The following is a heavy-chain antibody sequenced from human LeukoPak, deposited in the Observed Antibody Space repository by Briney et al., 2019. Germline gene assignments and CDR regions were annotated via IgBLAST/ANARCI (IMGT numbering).Heavy chain of an antibody. J-gene: IGHJ4*02. CDR1: GFTFSSYG. Sequence: GGSLRLSCAASGFTFSSYGMHGVRQAPGKGLEWVAVIWSDGSNKYYADTVKGRFTISRDNSKNTLYLQMNSLRAEDTAVYYCARDSGHYDILYYFDYWGQGTLVTVSS. CDR2: IWSDGSNK. D-gene: IGHD3-9*01. CDR3: ARDSGHYDILYYFDY. V-gene: IGHV3-33*01.